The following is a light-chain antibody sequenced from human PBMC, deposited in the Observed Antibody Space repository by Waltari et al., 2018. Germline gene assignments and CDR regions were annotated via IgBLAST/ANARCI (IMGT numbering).Light chain of an antibody. Sequence: QSALTQPASVSGTPGQSITISCTGTSRDVGRYDYVSWYQQHPGRAPKRLIHDVTDRASGVADRFSGSKSGNTASLTISGLQTEDEADYYCTSYTSSTTTPYVFGTGTQVTV. V-gene: IGLV2-14*03. CDR3: TSYTSSTTTPYV. CDR2: DVT. J-gene: IGLJ1*01. CDR1: SRDVGRYDY.